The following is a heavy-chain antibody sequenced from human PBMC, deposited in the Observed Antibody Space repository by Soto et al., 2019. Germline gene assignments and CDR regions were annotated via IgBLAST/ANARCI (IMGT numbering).Heavy chain of an antibody. Sequence: ASVKVSCKASGGTFSSYAISWVRQAPGQGLEWMGGIIPIFGTANYAQKFQGRVTITADESTSTAYMELSSLRSEDTAVYYCARALRYYDSNGYYYGLDYWGQGTLVTVSS. J-gene: IGHJ4*02. CDR2: IIPIFGTA. D-gene: IGHD3-22*01. CDR3: ARALRYYDSNGYYYGLDY. CDR1: GGTFSSYA. V-gene: IGHV1-69*13.